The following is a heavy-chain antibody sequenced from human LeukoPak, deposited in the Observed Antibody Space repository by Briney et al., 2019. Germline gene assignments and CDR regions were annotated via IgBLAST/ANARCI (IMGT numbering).Heavy chain of an antibody. D-gene: IGHD1-26*01. Sequence: GGSLTLSCAASGFTFSSYDMHWVRQATGKGLEWVSAIGTAGDTYYPGSVKGRFTISRENAKNSLYLQMNSLRAGDTAVYYCARGGIVGDKLPFDYWGQGTLVTVSS. CDR2: IGTAGDT. CDR3: ARGGIVGDKLPFDY. CDR1: GFTFSSYD. V-gene: IGHV3-13*04. J-gene: IGHJ4*02.